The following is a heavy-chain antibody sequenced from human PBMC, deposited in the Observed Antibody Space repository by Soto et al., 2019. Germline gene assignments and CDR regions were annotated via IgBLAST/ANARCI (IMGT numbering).Heavy chain of an antibody. CDR1: GRTFSSYT. D-gene: IGHD2-21*01. Sequence: SVKVXCKASGRTFSSYTISWVRQAPGQGLEWMGRIIPILGIANYAQKFQGRVTITADKSTSTAYMELSSLRSEDTAVYYCARDPSILSENWFGPWGQGTLVTVSS. V-gene: IGHV1-69*04. J-gene: IGHJ5*02. CDR3: ARDPSILSENWFGP. CDR2: IIPILGIA.